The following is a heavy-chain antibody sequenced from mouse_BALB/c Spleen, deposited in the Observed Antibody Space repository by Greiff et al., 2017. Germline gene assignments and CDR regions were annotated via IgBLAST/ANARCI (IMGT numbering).Heavy chain of an antibody. Sequence: DVKLVESGGGLVKPGGSLKLSCAASGFTFSSYAMSWVRQTPEKRLEWVASISSGGSTYYPDSVKGRFTISRDNARNILYLQMSSLRSEDTAMYYCARGGWDDAMDYWGQGTSVTVSS. CDR3: ARGGWDDAMDY. CDR1: GFTFSSYA. CDR2: ISSGGST. J-gene: IGHJ4*01. V-gene: IGHV5-6-5*01. D-gene: IGHD4-1*01.